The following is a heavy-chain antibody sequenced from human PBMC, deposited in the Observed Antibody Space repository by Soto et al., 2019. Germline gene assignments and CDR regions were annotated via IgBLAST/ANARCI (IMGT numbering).Heavy chain of an antibody. D-gene: IGHD2-21*02. CDR2: IIPVLGVT. J-gene: IGHJ6*02. Sequence: QVQLVQSGAEMKRPGSSVKVSCQASGSTFSSYTVSWVRQAPGQGLEWMGRIIPVLGVTNYAQKFKGRVTITADKSKTTAYMELSSLRSGDTAVYYCARRRYCGADCYSKYYYGRDVWAQGATVTVSS. V-gene: IGHV1-69*02. CDR3: ARRRYCGADCYSKYYYGRDV. CDR1: GSTFSSYT.